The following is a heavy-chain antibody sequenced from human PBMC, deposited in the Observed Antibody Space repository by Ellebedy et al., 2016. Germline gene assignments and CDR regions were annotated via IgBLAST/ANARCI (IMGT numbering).Heavy chain of an antibody. J-gene: IGHJ4*02. V-gene: IGHV3-23*01. CDR3: AKDTSIGLWLLLPFDY. CDR1: GFTFSSYA. CDR2: ISGSGGST. D-gene: IGHD3-22*01. Sequence: GESLKISCAASGFTFSSYAMSWVRQAPGKGLEWVSAISGSGGSTYYADSVKGRFTISRDNSKNTLYLQMNSLRAEDTAVYYCAKDTSIGLWLLLPFDYWGQGTLVTVSS.